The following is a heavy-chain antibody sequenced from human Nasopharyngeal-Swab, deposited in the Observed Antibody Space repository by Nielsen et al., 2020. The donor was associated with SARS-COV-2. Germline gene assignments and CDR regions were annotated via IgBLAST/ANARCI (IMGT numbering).Heavy chain of an antibody. J-gene: IGHJ4*02. CDR1: GFTFSNYA. D-gene: IGHD5-18*01. CDR3: AKAANSYGHFDC. Sequence: GESLKISCAASGFTFSNYAMSWVRQAPGKGLEWVSAISGSGGSTYYADSVKGRFTISRDNYKNTLYLQMNSLRAEDTAVYYCAKAANSYGHFDCWGQGTLVTVSS. CDR2: ISGSGGST. V-gene: IGHV3-23*01.